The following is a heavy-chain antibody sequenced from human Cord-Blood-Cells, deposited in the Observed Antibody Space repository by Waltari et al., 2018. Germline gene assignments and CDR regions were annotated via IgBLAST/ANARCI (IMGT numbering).Heavy chain of an antibody. J-gene: IGHJ6*03. CDR2: IIPIRGIA. CDR1: GGTFSSYA. CDR3: ARDRYDYSNYYYYYMDV. Sequence: QVQLVQSGAEVKKPGSSVKVSCKASGGTFSSYAISWVRQAPGQGIEWMGRIIPIRGIANYAQKCQGRVTSTADKSTITAYMELSSLRSEDTAVYYCARDRYDYSNYYYYYMDVWGKGTTVTVSS. D-gene: IGHD4-4*01. V-gene: IGHV1-69*09.